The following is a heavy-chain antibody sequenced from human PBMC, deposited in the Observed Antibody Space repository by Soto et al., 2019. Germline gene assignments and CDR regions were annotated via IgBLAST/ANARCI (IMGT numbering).Heavy chain of an antibody. Sequence: EVQLVESGGGLVQPGGSLRLSCEASGFTLSSNSMNWARQAPGQGLEWVSYISSSSSTIYYADSVKGRFTICRDNAKNSVYLQMNSLRDEDTVVYYCARDNPRSSGWDVWGQGTTVTVSS. CDR1: GFTLSSNS. CDR2: ISSSSSTI. CDR3: ARDNPRSSGWDV. V-gene: IGHV3-48*02. J-gene: IGHJ6*02.